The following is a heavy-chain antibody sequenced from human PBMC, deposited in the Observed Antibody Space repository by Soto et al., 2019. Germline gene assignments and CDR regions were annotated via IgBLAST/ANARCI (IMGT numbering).Heavy chain of an antibody. J-gene: IGHJ3*02. CDR1: GFTFSSYG. CDR2: IWYDGSNK. V-gene: IGHV3-33*01. Sequence: QVQLVESGGGVVQPGRSLRLSCAASGFTFSSYGMHWVRQAPGKGLEWVAVIWYDGSNKYYADSVKGRFTISRDNSKNTLYLQMNSLRAEDTAVYYCARPSWDASGSGSPDAFDIWGQGTMVTVSS. D-gene: IGHD3-10*01. CDR3: ARPSWDASGSGSPDAFDI.